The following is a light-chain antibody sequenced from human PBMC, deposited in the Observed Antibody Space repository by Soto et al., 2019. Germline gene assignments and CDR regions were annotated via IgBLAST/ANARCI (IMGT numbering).Light chain of an antibody. Sequence: QLVLTQSPSASASXGASVXLTCTLSSGHSSYAVAWHQQQPEKGPRYLMKLNSDGSHSKGDGIPDRFSGSSSGAERYLTISSLQSEDEADYYCQTWGTGIRVFGGGTKLTVL. CDR1: SGHSSYA. CDR2: LNSDGSH. V-gene: IGLV4-69*01. CDR3: QTWGTGIRV. J-gene: IGLJ3*02.